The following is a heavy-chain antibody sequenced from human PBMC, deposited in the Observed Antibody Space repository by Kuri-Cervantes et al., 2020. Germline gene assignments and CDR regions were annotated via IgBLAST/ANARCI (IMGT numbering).Heavy chain of an antibody. CDR2: INPSGGST. Sequence: ASVKVSCKVSGYTLTELSMHWVRQAPGQGLEWMGIINPSGGSTSYAQKFQGRVTMTRDTSTSTVYMELSSLRSEDTAVYYCARWRADYGDAFDIWGQGTMVTVSS. J-gene: IGHJ3*02. D-gene: IGHD4-17*01. CDR1: GYTLTELS. V-gene: IGHV1-46*01. CDR3: ARWRADYGDAFDI.